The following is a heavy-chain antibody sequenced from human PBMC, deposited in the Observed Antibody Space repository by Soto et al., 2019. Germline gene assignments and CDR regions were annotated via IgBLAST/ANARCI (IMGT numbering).Heavy chain of an antibody. CDR3: ARDSRQLWFQTVNDAFDI. CDR1: GVTFSSYA. V-gene: IGHV3-33*08. J-gene: IGHJ3*02. Sequence: PGGSLRLSCAASGVTFSSYAMNWVRQAPGKGLEWVAVIWYDGSNKYYADSVKGRFTISRDNSKNTLYLQMNSLRAEDTAVYYCARDSRQLWFQTVNDAFDIWGQGTMVTVSS. CDR2: IWYDGSNK. D-gene: IGHD5-18*01.